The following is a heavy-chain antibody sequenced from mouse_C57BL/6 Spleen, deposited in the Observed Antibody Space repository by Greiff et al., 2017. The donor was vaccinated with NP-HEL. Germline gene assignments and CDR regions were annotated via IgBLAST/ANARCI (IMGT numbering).Heavy chain of an antibody. CDR3: ARYVKITTVVDYFDY. CDR2: IYPGDGDT. CDR1: GYAFSSYW. D-gene: IGHD1-1*01. J-gene: IGHJ2*01. V-gene: IGHV1-80*01. Sequence: VQLQQSGAELVKPGASVKISCKASGYAFSSYWMNWVKQRPGKGLEWIGQIYPGDGDTNYNGKFKGKATLTADKSSSTAYMQLSSLTSEDSAVYFCARYVKITTVVDYFDYWGQGTTLTVSS.